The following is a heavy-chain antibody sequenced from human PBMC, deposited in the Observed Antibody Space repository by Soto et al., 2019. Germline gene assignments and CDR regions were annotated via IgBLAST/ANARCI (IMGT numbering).Heavy chain of an antibody. CDR2: ISYDGSNK. J-gene: IGHJ3*02. CDR1: GFTFSSYS. D-gene: IGHD1-26*01. Sequence: GGSLRLSCAASGFTFSSYSMNWVRQAPGKGLEWVAVISYDGSNKYYADSVKGRFTISRDNSKNTLYLQMNSLRAEDTAVYYCAGEPDAFDIWGQGTMVTVSS. V-gene: IGHV3-30*03. CDR3: AGEPDAFDI.